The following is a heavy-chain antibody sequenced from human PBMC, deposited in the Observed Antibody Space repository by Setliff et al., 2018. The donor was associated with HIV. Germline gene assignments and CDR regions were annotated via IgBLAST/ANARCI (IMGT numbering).Heavy chain of an antibody. J-gene: IGHJ3*02. CDR1: GGAISSGIYY. Sequence: PSETLSLTCTVSGGAISSGIYYWSWIRQPAGQGLEWIGHIYTSGSTNYSPSVKSRVTISVDTCKNQFSLRLNSVTAADTAVYYCARASVGATGLYAFEIWGQGTMVTVSS. CDR2: IYTSGST. V-gene: IGHV4-61*09. D-gene: IGHD1-26*01. CDR3: ARASVGATGLYAFEI.